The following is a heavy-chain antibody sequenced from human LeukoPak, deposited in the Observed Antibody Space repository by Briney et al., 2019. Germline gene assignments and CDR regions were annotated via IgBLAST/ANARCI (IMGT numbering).Heavy chain of an antibody. CDR2: INPNTGGT. CDR3: ASYPRYMSSPPFDY. CDR1: GYTFTGYY. D-gene: IGHD5-12*01. V-gene: IGHV1-2*02. J-gene: IGHJ4*02. Sequence: GASVNLSCKASGYTFTGYYMHWVRQAPGQGLESMGWINPNTGGTIYAQKFRGRVTMTRDTAISTAYMELGRLTSDDTAVYYCASYPRYMSSPPFDYWGQGTLVTVSS.